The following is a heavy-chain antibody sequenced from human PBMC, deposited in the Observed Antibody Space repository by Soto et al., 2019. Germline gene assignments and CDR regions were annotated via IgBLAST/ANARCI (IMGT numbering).Heavy chain of an antibody. V-gene: IGHV4-30-2*01. CDR1: GGSISSGGYS. J-gene: IGHJ5*02. D-gene: IGHD3-10*01. CDR3: ARTMVRGIIPIWFDP. Sequence: QLQESGSGLVKPSQTLSLTCAVSGGSISSGGYSWSWIRQPPGKGLEWIGYIYHSGTSYYNPSLKSRITMLLDRSENQFSLKLNSVTAADTAVYFCARTMVRGIIPIWFDPWGQGALVIVSS. CDR2: IYHSGTS.